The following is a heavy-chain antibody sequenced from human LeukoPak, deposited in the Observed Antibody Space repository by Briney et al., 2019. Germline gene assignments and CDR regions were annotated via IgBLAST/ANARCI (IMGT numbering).Heavy chain of an antibody. CDR1: RGSFSGYY. CDR3: ARDDLYYNDSSGHSDAFDL. Sequence: PSETLSLTCAVFRGSFSGYYWNWIRQSPGKGLEWIGEINHSGGTHYSPSLKSRVTISLDTSKNQFSLRLSSVTAADTAVYYCARDDLYYNDSSGHSDAFDLCGQGTMVTISS. J-gene: IGHJ3*01. V-gene: IGHV4-34*01. CDR2: INHSGGT. D-gene: IGHD3-22*01.